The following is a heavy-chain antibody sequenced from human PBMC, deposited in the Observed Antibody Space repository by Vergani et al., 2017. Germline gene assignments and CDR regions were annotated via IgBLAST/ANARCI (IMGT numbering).Heavy chain of an antibody. CDR2: ISYDGSNK. CDR3: AREGGNRGGSGSYPRPYYYGMDV. Sequence: VQLVESGGGLVQPGGSLRLSCAASGFTFSSYGMHWVRQAPGKGLEWVAVISYDGSNKYYADSVKGRFTISRDNSKNTLYLQMNSLRAEDTAVYYCAREGGNRGGSGSYPRPYYYGMDVWGQGP. D-gene: IGHD3-10*01. CDR1: GFTFSSYG. J-gene: IGHJ6*02. V-gene: IGHV3-30*03.